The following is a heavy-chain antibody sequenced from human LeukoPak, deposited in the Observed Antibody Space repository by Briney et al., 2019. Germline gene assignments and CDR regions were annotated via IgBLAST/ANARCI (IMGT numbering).Heavy chain of an antibody. CDR2: IKQDGSEK. V-gene: IGHV3-7*03. Sequence: GGSLRLSCAVSGFTFSSYWMSWVRQAPGKGLEWVANIKQDGSEKYYVDSVKGRFTISRDDAKNSLYLQMNSLGAEDTAVYFCARCLSLGDFGNSYSKPFFDYWGQGALVTVSS. J-gene: IGHJ4*02. CDR1: GFTFSSYW. CDR3: ARCLSLGDFGNSYSKPFFDY. D-gene: IGHD3-3*01.